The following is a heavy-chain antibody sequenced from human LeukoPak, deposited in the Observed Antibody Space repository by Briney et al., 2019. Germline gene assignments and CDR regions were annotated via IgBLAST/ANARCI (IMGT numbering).Heavy chain of an antibody. CDR2: ISGDGGST. J-gene: IGHJ6*03. CDR1: GFTFDDYA. V-gene: IGHV3-43*02. Sequence: GGSLRLSCAASGFTFDDYAIHWVRQAPGKGLEWVSLISGDGGSTYYADSVKGRFTISRDNSKNSLYLQMNSLRTEDTALYYCATEGYSYAYYYYYYMDVWGKGTTVTVSS. D-gene: IGHD5-18*01. CDR3: ATEGYSYAYYYYYYMDV.